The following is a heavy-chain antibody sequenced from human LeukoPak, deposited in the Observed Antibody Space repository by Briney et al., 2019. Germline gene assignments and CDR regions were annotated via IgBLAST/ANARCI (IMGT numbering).Heavy chain of an antibody. CDR1: GFTVSHYS. CDR2: IGIRSGNT. J-gene: IGHJ4*02. CDR3: ARDTKYAFDN. Sequence: GGSLRLSCAASGFTVSHYSMNWVRQAPGKGREWISYIGIRSGNTKYADSMEGRFTISRNQAKNSVYHRMNCLRSQDTAVNDCARDTKYAFDNWGQGTLVTVSS. V-gene: IGHV3-48*01. D-gene: IGHD2-2*01.